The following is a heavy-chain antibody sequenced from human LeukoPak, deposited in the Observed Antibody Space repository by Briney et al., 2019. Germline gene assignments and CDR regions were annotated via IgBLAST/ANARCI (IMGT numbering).Heavy chain of an antibody. Sequence: GGSLRLSCAVSGFTFDDYTMHWVRQAPGKGLEWVSLISWDGGSTYYADSVKGRFTISRDNSKNSLYLQMNSLRTEDTALYFCAKDHYYGSGSYSRWVYFDYWGQGTLVTVSS. V-gene: IGHV3-43*01. J-gene: IGHJ4*02. CDR3: AKDHYYGSGSYSRWVYFDY. CDR1: GFTFDDYT. CDR2: ISWDGGST. D-gene: IGHD3-10*01.